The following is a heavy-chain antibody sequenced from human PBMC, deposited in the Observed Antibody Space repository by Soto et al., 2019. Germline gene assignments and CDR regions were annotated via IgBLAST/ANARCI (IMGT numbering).Heavy chain of an antibody. CDR1: GFPFSRYA. Sequence: QVQLVESGGGVVQPGRSLRLSCAASGFPFSRYAMHWVRQAPGKGLEWVAVISYDGSNKYHADSVKGRVTISRDNSKNTLFLQMDSLRGDDTAMYYCSKDLAYYGSGTYYALDVWGQGTTVTVSS. V-gene: IGHV3-30*18. J-gene: IGHJ6*02. CDR2: ISYDGSNK. D-gene: IGHD3-10*01. CDR3: SKDLAYYGSGTYYALDV.